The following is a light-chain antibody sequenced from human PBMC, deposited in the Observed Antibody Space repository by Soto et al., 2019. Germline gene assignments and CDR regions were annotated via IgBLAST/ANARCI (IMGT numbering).Light chain of an antibody. CDR1: SNDVGGYNY. CDR2: EVS. Sequence: QSVLTQPASVSGSPGQSITISCTGTSNDVGGYNYVSWYQQHPDKAPQLIIYEVSNRPSGVSHRFSGSKSGDTASLTISGLQAEDGADYYCSSYTAFSTWVFGGGTKLTVL. CDR3: SSYTAFSTWV. V-gene: IGLV2-14*01. J-gene: IGLJ3*02.